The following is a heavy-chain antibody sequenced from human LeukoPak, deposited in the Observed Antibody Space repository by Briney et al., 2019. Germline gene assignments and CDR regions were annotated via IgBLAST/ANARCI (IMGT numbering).Heavy chain of an antibody. CDR2: IYYSGST. CDR1: GGSINSSGYY. V-gene: IGHV4-39*01. J-gene: IGHJ4*02. CDR3: ARQSGYYYPFKY. Sequence: SETLSLTCTVSGGSINSSGYYWGWIRQPPGKGLEWIGSIYYSGSTYYNPSLNSRVTISVDTSKNQFSLKLSSVTAADTAVYYCARQSGYYYPFKYWGQGTLVTVSS. D-gene: IGHD3-22*01.